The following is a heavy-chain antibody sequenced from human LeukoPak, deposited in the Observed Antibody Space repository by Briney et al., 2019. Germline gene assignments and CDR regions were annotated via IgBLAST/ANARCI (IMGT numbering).Heavy chain of an antibody. V-gene: IGHV3-21*01. Sequence: GGSLRLSCAASGFTFSSYSMNWVRQAPGKGLEWVSSISSSSSYIYYADSVKGRFTISRDNAKNSLYLQMNSLRAEDTAVYYCARVRGCYDSSGYYRIDYWGQGTLVTVSS. CDR1: GFTFSSYS. J-gene: IGHJ4*02. CDR2: ISSSSSYI. CDR3: ARVRGCYDSSGYYRIDY. D-gene: IGHD3-22*01.